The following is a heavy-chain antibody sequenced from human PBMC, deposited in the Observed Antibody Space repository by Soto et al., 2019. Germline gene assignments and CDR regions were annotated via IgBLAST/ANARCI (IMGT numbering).Heavy chain of an antibody. J-gene: IGHJ5*02. D-gene: IGHD3-10*01. CDR3: AKDGMGSYYKIGTNWFDP. V-gene: IGHV3-23*01. CDR1: GFTFSSYA. Sequence: GGSLRLSCAASGFTFSSYAMSWVRQAPGKGLEWVSAISGSGGSTYYADSVKGRFTISRDNSKNTLYLQMNSLRAEDTAVYYCAKDGMGSYYKIGTNWFDPWGQGTLVTVSS. CDR2: ISGSGGST.